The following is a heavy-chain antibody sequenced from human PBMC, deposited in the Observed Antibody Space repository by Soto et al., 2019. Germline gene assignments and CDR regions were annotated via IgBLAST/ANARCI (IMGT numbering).Heavy chain of an antibody. CDR2: MAYSGST. CDR1: GGSISSGGYY. CDR3: ARRDVLRYFDP. V-gene: IGHV4-31*03. D-gene: IGHD3-9*01. Sequence: QVQLQESGPGLVKPSQTLSLTCTVSGGSISSGGYYWSWIRQHPGKGLEWIGYMAYSGSTYNNPSLKSRGTISVDTSKTQFSLKLSSVTAADTAVYYCARRDVLRYFDPWGQGTLVTVSS. J-gene: IGHJ5*02.